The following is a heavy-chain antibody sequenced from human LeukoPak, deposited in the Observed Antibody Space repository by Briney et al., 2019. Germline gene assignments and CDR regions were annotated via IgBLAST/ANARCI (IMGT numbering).Heavy chain of an antibody. CDR2: IYSGGST. CDR1: GFTVSSNY. D-gene: IGHD3-10*01. J-gene: IGHJ4*02. Sequence: PGGSLRLSCAASGFTVSSNYMSWVRQAPGKGLEWVSVIYSGGSTYYADSVKGRFTTSRDNSKNTLYLQMNSLRAEDTAVHYCAQDFYGSGSYDYWGQGTLVTVSS. CDR3: AQDFYGSGSYDY. V-gene: IGHV3-66*01.